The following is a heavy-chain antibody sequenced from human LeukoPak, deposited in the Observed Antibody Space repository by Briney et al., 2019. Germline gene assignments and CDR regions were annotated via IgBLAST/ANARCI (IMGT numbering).Heavy chain of an antibody. J-gene: IGHJ4*02. CDR1: GYTFTGYY. D-gene: IGHD4-17*01. CDR2: INLNSGGT. Sequence: ASVKVSCKASGYTFTGYYMHWVRQAPGQGLEWMGWINLNSGGTNYAQKFQGRVTMTRDTSISTVYMELSSLRSEDTAVYYCARDWDYDVDYWGQGTLVTVSS. V-gene: IGHV1-2*02. CDR3: ARDWDYDVDY.